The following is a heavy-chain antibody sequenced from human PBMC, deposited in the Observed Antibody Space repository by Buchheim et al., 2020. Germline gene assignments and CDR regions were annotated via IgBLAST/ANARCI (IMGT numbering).Heavy chain of an antibody. V-gene: IGHV4-39*01. D-gene: IGHD5-24*01. Sequence: QLHLQESGPGLVKPSETLSLTCSVSGDSISSTSHYWGWIRQSPGKGLEWVGSILYNGNTYYSPSLKSRVAVIADPSKNQFSLKLNSVTAADTAVYYCATQRRDGYNFWDYWGQGIL. CDR2: ILYNGNT. CDR3: ATQRRDGYNFWDY. J-gene: IGHJ4*02. CDR1: GDSISSTSHY.